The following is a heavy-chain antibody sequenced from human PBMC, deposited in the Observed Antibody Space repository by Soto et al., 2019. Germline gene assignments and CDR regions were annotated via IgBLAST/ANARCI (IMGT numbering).Heavy chain of an antibody. CDR1: GYTFTSHA. V-gene: IGHV1-3*01. CDR2: INAGNGNT. Sequence: ASVKVSCKASGYTFTSHAMHWVRQAPGQRLEWMGWINAGNGNTKYSQKFQGRVTITRDTSASTAYMELSSLRSEDTAVYYCARDRLRFLEWLSIPQDYYYYYGMDVWGQGTTVTVSS. J-gene: IGHJ6*02. CDR3: ARDRLRFLEWLSIPQDYYYYYGMDV. D-gene: IGHD3-3*01.